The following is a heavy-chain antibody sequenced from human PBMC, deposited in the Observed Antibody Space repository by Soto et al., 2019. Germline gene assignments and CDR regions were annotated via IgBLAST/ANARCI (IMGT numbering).Heavy chain of an antibody. CDR2: ISGSGGST. J-gene: IGHJ4*02. CDR1: GLPFRTYA. V-gene: IGHV3-23*01. D-gene: IGHD2-15*01. Sequence: EVPRLESGGGLVQPWGSLRLSCAAPGLPFRTYAMTWVRQAPGKWLEWVSIISGSGGSTYYADSVDGRFTVSRDNSKNRLYVQMNILSAEDTAVYYCATWTCSGGSCYFDYWGQGTLVAVSS. CDR3: ATWTCSGGSCYFDY.